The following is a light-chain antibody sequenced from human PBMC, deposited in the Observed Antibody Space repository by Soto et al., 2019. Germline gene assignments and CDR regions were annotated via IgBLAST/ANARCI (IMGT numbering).Light chain of an antibody. V-gene: IGKV3-20*01. CDR3: QQYGSSPPYT. J-gene: IGKJ2*01. Sequence: EIVLTQSPGTLSLSPGERATLSCRASQSVSSSYLAWYQQKPGQAPRLLIYGASSRATGIPDRFSGSGSGTHFTFTLSRLEPEDFAVYYCQQYGSSPPYTFGQGTKLEI. CDR1: QSVSSSY. CDR2: GAS.